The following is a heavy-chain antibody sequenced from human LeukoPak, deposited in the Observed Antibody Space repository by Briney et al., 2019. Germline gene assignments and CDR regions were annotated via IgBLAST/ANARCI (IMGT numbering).Heavy chain of an antibody. V-gene: IGHV3-7*01. CDR3: LVTPRSRGFDY. J-gene: IGHJ4*02. Sequence: GGSLRLSCAASGFTFSSYWMSWVRQAPGKGLEWVANIRQDGSVQNYVDSVKGRFTISTDNPKNSVYLQMSSLRAEDTAVYYCLVTPRSRGFDYWGQGTLVTVSS. CDR1: GFTFSSYW. D-gene: IGHD2/OR15-2a*01. CDR2: IRQDGSVQ.